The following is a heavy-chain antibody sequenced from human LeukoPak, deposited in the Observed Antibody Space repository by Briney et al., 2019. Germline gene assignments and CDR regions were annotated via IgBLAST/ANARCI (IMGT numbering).Heavy chain of an antibody. J-gene: IGHJ4*02. CDR1: GFTFSSYA. Sequence: GGSLRLSCAASGFTFSSYAMSWVRQAPGKGLEWVSVISGSGGSTYCADSVKGRFTISRDNSENTLYLQMNSLRAEDTAVYYCAKALRYCSSTSCYHYYFDYWGQGTLVTVSS. CDR3: AKALRYCSSTSCYHYYFDY. CDR2: ISGSGGST. D-gene: IGHD2-2*01. V-gene: IGHV3-23*01.